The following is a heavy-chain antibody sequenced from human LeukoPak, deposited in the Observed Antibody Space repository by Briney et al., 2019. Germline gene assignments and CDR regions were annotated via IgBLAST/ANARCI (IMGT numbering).Heavy chain of an antibody. V-gene: IGHV1-69*13. J-gene: IGHJ6*02. Sequence: SVKVSCKASGGTFSSYAISWVRQAPGQGLEWMGGIIPIFGTPNYAQKFQGRVTITADESTSTAYMELSSLRSEDTAVYYCARGGYDFVYYYYGMDVWGQGTTVTVSS. CDR2: IIPIFGTP. CDR3: ARGGYDFVYYYYGMDV. CDR1: GGTFSSYA. D-gene: IGHD3-3*01.